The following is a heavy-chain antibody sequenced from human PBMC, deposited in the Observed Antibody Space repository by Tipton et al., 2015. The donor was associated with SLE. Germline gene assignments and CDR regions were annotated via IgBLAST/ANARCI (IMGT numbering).Heavy chain of an antibody. Sequence: TLSLTCAVYGGSFSGYYWSWIRQPPGKGLEWIGEINHSGSTNYKSSLKSRVTISVDTSKNQFSLKLSSVTAADTAVYYCARGIGAFDIWGQGTMVTVSS. CDR3: ARGIGAFDI. CDR1: GGSFSGYY. CDR2: INHSGST. V-gene: IGHV4-34*01. J-gene: IGHJ3*02.